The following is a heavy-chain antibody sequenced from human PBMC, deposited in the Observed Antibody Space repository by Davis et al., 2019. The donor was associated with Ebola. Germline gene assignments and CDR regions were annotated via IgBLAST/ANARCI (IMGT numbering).Heavy chain of an antibody. CDR1: GFTFSSYG. CDR3: AREKLATRGFDP. V-gene: IGHV3-33*08. J-gene: IGHJ5*02. Sequence: GESLKISCAASGFTFSSYGMHWVRQAPGKGLEWVAVIWYDGSNKYYADSVKGRFTISRDNSKNTLYLQMNSLRAEDTAVYYWAREKLATRGFDPWGQGTLVTVSS. D-gene: IGHD1-7*01. CDR2: IWYDGSNK.